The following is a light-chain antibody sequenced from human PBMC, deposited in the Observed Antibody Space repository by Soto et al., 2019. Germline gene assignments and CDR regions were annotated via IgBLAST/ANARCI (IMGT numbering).Light chain of an antibody. V-gene: IGKV3-15*01. CDR3: QQYNDWPLT. CDR1: QSVRSN. CDR2: GAF. J-gene: IGKJ1*01. Sequence: EIVLTQSPCTLSLSPGERATLSCMSSQSVRSNLAWYQQKPGQSPSLLIYGAFTRATGIPARFSGTGSGTEFTLTISSLQSEDFALYYCQQYNDWPLTFGQGTKVDI.